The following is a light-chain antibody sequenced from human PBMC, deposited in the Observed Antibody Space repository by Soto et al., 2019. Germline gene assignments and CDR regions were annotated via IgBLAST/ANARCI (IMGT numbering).Light chain of an antibody. CDR1: QSVSSSY. V-gene: IGKV3-20*01. J-gene: IGKJ4*01. CDR2: GSS. Sequence: EIVLTQSPGTLSLSPGERATISCRASQSVSSSYLAWYQKQAGQPPRLLIYGSSRRANGIPDRFSGRWSGTYFILTSSRLEPDDFTVYYCQQYGSSVTFGGGTKVEIK. CDR3: QQYGSSVT.